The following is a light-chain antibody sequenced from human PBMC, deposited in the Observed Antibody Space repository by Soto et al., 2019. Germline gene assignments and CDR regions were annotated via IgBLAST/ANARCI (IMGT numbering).Light chain of an antibody. CDR3: QQYNTYST. J-gene: IGKJ1*01. CDR1: QSISNW. CDR2: DAS. V-gene: IGKV1-5*01. Sequence: ILMTQSPSTLSASVGDRVTITCRASQSISNWLAWYQQRPGKAPRLLIYDASSLESGVPSRFSGSGSGTEFTLTISSLQPDDFATYYCQQYNTYSTFGQGTKV.